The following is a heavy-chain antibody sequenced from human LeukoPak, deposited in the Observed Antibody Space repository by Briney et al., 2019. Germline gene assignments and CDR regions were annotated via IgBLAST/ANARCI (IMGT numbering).Heavy chain of an antibody. CDR1: GGPISSRDYY. Sequence: SETLSLTCTVSGGPISSRDYYWGWIRQPPGKGLEWIGSFFYGGSTYYNPSLKSRVTISGDTSKSQFSLKLSSVTAADTAVYLCAGHEPYSSNWIFDYWGQGTLVTVSS. CDR2: FFYGGST. CDR3: AGHEPYSSNWIFDY. D-gene: IGHD6-13*01. J-gene: IGHJ4*02. V-gene: IGHV4-39*01.